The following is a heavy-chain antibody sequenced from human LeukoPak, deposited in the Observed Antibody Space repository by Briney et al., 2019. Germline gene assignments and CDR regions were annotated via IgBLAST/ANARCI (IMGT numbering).Heavy chain of an antibody. V-gene: IGHV4-38-2*02. CDR2: IYHSGST. Sequence: PSETLSVTCTVSGYSISSGYYWGWIRQPPGKGLEWIGSIYHSGSTYYNPSLKSRVTISADTTKNQFSLKLNSVTAADTAVYYCARVKQTAGSDYWGQGTLVTVSS. D-gene: IGHD3-10*01. J-gene: IGHJ4*02. CDR1: GYSISSGYY. CDR3: ARVKQTAGSDY.